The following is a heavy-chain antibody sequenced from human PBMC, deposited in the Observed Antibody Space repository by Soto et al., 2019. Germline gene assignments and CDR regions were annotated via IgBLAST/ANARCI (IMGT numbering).Heavy chain of an antibody. D-gene: IGHD4-17*01. CDR3: AKDRTVTNVGWFDP. V-gene: IGHV3-23*01. CDR1: GFTFSSYA. CDR2: ISGSGGST. J-gene: IGHJ5*02. Sequence: EVQLLESGGGLVQPGGSLSLSCAASGFTFSSYAMSWVRQAPGKGLEWVSAISGSGGSTYYSDSVKGRFTISRDNSKNTLYLQMNSLRAEDTAVYYCAKDRTVTNVGWFDPWGQGTLVTVSS.